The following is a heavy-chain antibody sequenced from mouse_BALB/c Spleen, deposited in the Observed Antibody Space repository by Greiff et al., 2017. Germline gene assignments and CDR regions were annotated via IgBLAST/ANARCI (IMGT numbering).Heavy chain of an antibody. Sequence: EVMLVESGGGLVQPGGSLRLSCATSGFTFTDYYMSWVRQPPGKALEWLGFIRNKANGYTTEYSASVKGRFTISRDNSQSILYLQMNTLRAEDSATYYCARDMNYYAMDYWGQGTSVTVSS. V-gene: IGHV7-3*02. CDR1: GFTFTDYY. CDR2: IRNKANGYTT. CDR3: ARDMNYYAMDY. J-gene: IGHJ4*01.